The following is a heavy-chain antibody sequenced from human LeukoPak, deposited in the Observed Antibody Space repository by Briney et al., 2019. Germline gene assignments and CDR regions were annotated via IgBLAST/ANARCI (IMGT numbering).Heavy chain of an antibody. V-gene: IGHV4-59*08. J-gene: IGHJ3*02. D-gene: IGHD3-22*01. CDR3: ARQSPLVVVINAFDI. Sequence: NPSETLSLTCTVSAGSISSYYWSWIRQPPGKGLEWIGYIYYSGSTNYNPSLKSRVTISVDTSKNQFSLKLSSVTAADTAVYYCARQSPLVVVINAFDIWGQGTMVTVSS. CDR1: AGSISSYY. CDR2: IYYSGST.